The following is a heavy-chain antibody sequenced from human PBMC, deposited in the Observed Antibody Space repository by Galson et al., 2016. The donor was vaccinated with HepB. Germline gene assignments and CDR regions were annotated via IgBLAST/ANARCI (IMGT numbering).Heavy chain of an antibody. CDR2: IKEDGSQI. CDR3: ARASD. CDR1: GFSFSGNW. V-gene: IGHV3-7*01. Sequence: SLRLSCAASGFSFSGNWMSWVRQAPGKGPEWVASIKEDGSQIYYVDSVRGRFTISRDNAKNSLYLQVSSLRTEDTAVYYCARASDWGQGTLVTVSS. J-gene: IGHJ4*02.